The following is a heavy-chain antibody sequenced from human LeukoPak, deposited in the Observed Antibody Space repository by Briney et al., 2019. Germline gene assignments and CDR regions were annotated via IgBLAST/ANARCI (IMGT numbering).Heavy chain of an antibody. D-gene: IGHD1-20*01. CDR1: GFTFSSYG. Sequence: PGGSLRLSCAASGFTFSSYGMHWVRQAPGKGLEWVTVISYEGRNIFYADSMTGRFIISRDNSKNTLYLQMNSLRDEDTAVYYCAKDRSMTGNNDAFDIWGQGTMVTVSS. V-gene: IGHV3-30*18. J-gene: IGHJ3*02. CDR2: ISYEGRNI. CDR3: AKDRSMTGNNDAFDI.